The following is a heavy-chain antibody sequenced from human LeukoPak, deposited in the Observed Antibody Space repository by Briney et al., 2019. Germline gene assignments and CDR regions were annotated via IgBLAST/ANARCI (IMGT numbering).Heavy chain of an antibody. CDR1: GYTFTSYD. Sequence: ASVKVSCKASGYTFTSYDINWVRQATGQGLEWMGWMNPNSGNTGYAQKFQGRVTMTRNTSISTAYMELGSLRSEDTAVYYCAGHSSSWTHFDYWGQGTLVTVSS. J-gene: IGHJ4*02. CDR2: MNPNSGNT. D-gene: IGHD6-13*01. CDR3: AGHSSSWTHFDY. V-gene: IGHV1-8*01.